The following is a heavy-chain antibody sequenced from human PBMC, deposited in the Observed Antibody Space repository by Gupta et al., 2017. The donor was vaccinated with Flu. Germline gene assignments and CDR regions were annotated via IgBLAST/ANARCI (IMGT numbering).Heavy chain of an antibody. J-gene: IGHJ4*02. Sequence: EVQLLESGGGLVQPGGSLRLSCAASGFTFSSYAMSWVRQAPGKGLEWVSAISGSGGSTYYADSVKGRVTISRDNSKNTLYLQMNSLRAEDTEXYXCAKDVXTRYDILKGPFDYWGQGTLVTISS. CDR2: ISGSGGST. CDR1: GFTFSSYA. V-gene: IGHV3-23*01. D-gene: IGHD3-9*01. CDR3: AKDVXTRYDILKGPFDY.